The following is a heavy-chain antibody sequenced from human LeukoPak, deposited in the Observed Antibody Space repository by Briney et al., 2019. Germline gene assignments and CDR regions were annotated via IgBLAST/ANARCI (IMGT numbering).Heavy chain of an antibody. D-gene: IGHD3-3*01. CDR1: GGSISSSSYY. V-gene: IGHV4-39*07. J-gene: IGHJ5*02. CDR3: ARGSLIFGVADWFDP. Sequence: SETLSLTCTVSGGSISSSSYYWSWIRQPPGKGLEWIGEINHSGSTNYNPSLKSRATISVDTSKNQFSLKLSSVTAADTAVYYCARGSLIFGVADWFDPWGQGTLVTVSS. CDR2: INHSGST.